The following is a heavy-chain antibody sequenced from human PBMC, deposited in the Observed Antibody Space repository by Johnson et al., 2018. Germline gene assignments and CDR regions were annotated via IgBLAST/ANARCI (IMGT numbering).Heavy chain of an antibody. V-gene: IGHV3-7*01. J-gene: IGHJ3*02. CDR1: GFTFSSYW. CDR2: IKQDGSEK. CDR3: ASTNDFWSGYEAFDI. Sequence: VQLVESGGGLVKPGGSXRLSCAASGFTFSSYWMSWVRQAPGKGLEWVANIKQDGSEKYYVDSVKGRFTISRDNAKNSLYLQMNSLSAEETAVYHCASTNDFWSGYEAFDIWVQGTMVTVSS. D-gene: IGHD3-3*01.